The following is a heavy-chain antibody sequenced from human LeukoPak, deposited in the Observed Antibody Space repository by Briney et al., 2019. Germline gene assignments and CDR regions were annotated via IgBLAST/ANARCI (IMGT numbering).Heavy chain of an antibody. J-gene: IGHJ6*03. D-gene: IGHD4-17*01. V-gene: IGHV3-21*01. CDR3: ARCVTTVTTYAAPVHYYYYMDV. CDR2: ISSSSSYI. Sequence: PGGSLRLSCAASRFTFSSYGVHWVRQAPGKGLEWVSSISSSSSYIYYADSVKGRFTISRDNAKNSLYLQMNSLRAEDTAVYYCARCVTTVTTYAAPVHYYYYMDVWGKGTTVTISS. CDR1: RFTFSSYG.